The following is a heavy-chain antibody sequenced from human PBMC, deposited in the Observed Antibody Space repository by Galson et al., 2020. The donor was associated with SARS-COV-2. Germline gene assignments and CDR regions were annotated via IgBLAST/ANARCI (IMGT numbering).Heavy chain of an antibody. V-gene: IGHV3-33*01. Sequence: GESLKISCAASGFTFSSYGMHWVRQAPGKGLEWVAVIWYDGSNKYYADSVKGRFTISRDNSKNTLYLQMNSLRAEDTAVYYCARGLDSGSYWWSYGVDVWGQGTTVTVSS. J-gene: IGHJ6*02. CDR2: IWYDGSNK. D-gene: IGHD1-26*01. CDR1: GFTFSSYG. CDR3: ARGLDSGSYWWSYGVDV.